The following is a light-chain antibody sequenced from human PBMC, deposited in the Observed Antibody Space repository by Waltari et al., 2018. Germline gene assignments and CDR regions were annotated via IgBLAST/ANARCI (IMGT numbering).Light chain of an antibody. CDR1: NSNIGAGYD. CDR3: QSYESSLSHSV. V-gene: IGLV1-40*01. CDR2: ANN. Sequence: QSVLTQPPSVSGAPGQRVTISCTGSNSNIGAGYDVHWYQQLPTKAPKLLIFANNNRPSGVPDRFSGSRSGPSASPAITGLQAEDEADYYCQSYESSLSHSVFGTGTKVSVL. J-gene: IGLJ1*01.